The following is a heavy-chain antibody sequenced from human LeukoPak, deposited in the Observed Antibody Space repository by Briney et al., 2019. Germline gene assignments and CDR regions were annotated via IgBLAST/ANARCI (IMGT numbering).Heavy chain of an antibody. J-gene: IGHJ4*02. D-gene: IGHD3-22*01. V-gene: IGHV3-48*01. CDR3: ARVGYDSSGYYPSPFDY. CDR2: ISSSSSTI. Sequence: GGSLRLSCAASGFTFSSYSMNWVRQAPGKGLEWVSYISSSSSTIYYADSVKGLFTIYRDNAKNSLYLQMNSLRAEDTAVYYCARVGYDSSGYYPSPFDYWGQGTLVTVSS. CDR1: GFTFSSYS.